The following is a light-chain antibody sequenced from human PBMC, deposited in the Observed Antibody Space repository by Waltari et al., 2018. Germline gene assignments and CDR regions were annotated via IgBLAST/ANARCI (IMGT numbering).Light chain of an antibody. V-gene: IGLV2-23*02. CDR3: CSYAGISTWV. Sequence: QSALAQPASVSGSPGQSITISCTGSTRDVGSYNLVPWYQQHPGKAPQLIIYEVTKMASGISDRFSGSKSGNTASLTISGLQAGDEGDYYCCSYAGISTWVFGGGTKVTVL. CDR2: EVT. CDR1: TRDVGSYNL. J-gene: IGLJ3*02.